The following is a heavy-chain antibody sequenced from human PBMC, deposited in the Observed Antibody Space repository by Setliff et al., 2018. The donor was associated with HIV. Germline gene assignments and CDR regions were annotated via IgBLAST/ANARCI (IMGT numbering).Heavy chain of an antibody. J-gene: IGHJ4*02. CDR2: ISPNGNSM. CDR3: VRDSAASVWVGASVYYFDF. D-gene: IGHD1-26*01. V-gene: IGHV3-11*04. CDR1: GFTFSDYY. Sequence: PGGSLRLSCAASGFTFSDYYMTWIRQAPGKGLEWVSYISPNGNSMYYADSLRGRFTVSRDNAKSALYLQMNNLSVDDTAVYYCVRDSAASVWVGASVYYFDFWGQGIQVTVSS.